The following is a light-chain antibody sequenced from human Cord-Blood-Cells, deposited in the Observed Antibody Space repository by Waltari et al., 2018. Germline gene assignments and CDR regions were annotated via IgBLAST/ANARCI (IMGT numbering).Light chain of an antibody. Sequence: QSALTQPASVSGSPGQSIPISCTGTSSDVGGYNYVSWYQQHPGKAPKLMIYDVSKRTSGVSNRFSGSKSGNTASLTISGLQAEDEADYYCSSYTSSSTLVFGGGTKLTVL. CDR1: SSDVGGYNY. J-gene: IGLJ3*02. CDR2: DVS. V-gene: IGLV2-14*01. CDR3: SSYTSSSTLV.